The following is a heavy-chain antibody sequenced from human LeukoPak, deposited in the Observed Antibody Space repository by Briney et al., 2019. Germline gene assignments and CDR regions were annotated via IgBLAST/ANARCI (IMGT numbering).Heavy chain of an antibody. V-gene: IGHV3-23*01. CDR2: IHGNGETT. J-gene: IGHJ3*02. CDR1: AFRFSSFA. Sequence: GGSLRLSCAASAFRFSSFAMTWIRQAPGKGLEWVSGIHGNGETTYYADSVKGRFTISRDNSRELLYLQMNSLRVEDTAVYYCAKDPNGDYVGAFDSWGQGTMVTVSS. CDR3: AKDPNGDYVGAFDS. D-gene: IGHD4-17*01.